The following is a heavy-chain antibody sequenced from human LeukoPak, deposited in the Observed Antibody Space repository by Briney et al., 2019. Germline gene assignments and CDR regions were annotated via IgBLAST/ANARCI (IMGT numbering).Heavy chain of an antibody. Sequence: GASVKVSCKASGYTFTGYYMHWVRQAPGQGLEWMGWINPNSGGTNYAQKFQGWVTMTMDTSISTAYMELSRLRSDDTAVYYCARDRRAVAGIPDYYYYYGMDVWGKGTTVTVSS. CDR3: ARDRRAVAGIPDYYYYYGMDV. V-gene: IGHV1-2*04. CDR2: INPNSGGT. CDR1: GYTFTGYY. D-gene: IGHD6-19*01. J-gene: IGHJ6*04.